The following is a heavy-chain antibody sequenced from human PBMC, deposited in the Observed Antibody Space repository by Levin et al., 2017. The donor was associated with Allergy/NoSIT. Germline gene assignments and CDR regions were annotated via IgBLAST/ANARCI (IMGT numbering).Heavy chain of an antibody. V-gene: IGHV1-2*02. Sequence: GESLKISCKASRYIFSDYFIHWVRQAPGQGLEWMGWVNPHSGDTKYAQEFQGRVTMTRDTSISTAYMELTRLTSDDTAVYYCARDLYNDDSVFGYWGQGTLVNVFS. CDR3: ARDLYNDDSVFGY. D-gene: IGHD3-22*01. J-gene: IGHJ4*02. CDR1: RYIFSDYF. CDR2: VNPHSGDT.